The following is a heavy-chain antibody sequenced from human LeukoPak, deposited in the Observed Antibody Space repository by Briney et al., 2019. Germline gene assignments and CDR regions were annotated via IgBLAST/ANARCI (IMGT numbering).Heavy chain of an antibody. D-gene: IGHD4-17*01. CDR3: ARDGGDGGNYGDLAEYFQY. CDR2: ISSSSSYI. J-gene: IGHJ1*01. Sequence: KAGGSLRLSCAASGFTFSSYSMNWVRQAPGKGLEWVSSISSSSSYIYYADSVKGRFTISRDNAKKSLYLQMNSLRAEDTAVYYCARDGGDGGNYGDLAEYFQYWGQGTLVTVSS. V-gene: IGHV3-21*01. CDR1: GFTFSSYS.